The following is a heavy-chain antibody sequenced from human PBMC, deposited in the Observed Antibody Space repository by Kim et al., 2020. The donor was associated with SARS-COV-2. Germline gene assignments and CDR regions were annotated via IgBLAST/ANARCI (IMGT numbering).Heavy chain of an antibody. J-gene: IGHJ5*02. CDR3: ARIPSPDTAMVTKLGLPLDP. V-gene: IGHV4-39*01. Sequence: RVTISVDTSKNQFSLKLSSVTAADTAVYYCARIPSPDTAMVTKLGLPLDPWGQGTLVTVSS. D-gene: IGHD5-18*01.